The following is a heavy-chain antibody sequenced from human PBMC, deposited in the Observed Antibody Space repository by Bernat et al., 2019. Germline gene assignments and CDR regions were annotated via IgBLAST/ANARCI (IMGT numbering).Heavy chain of an antibody. J-gene: IGHJ6*02. CDR2: IIPIFGTA. CDR3: ARNWNYDHCYYYYGMDV. D-gene: IGHD1-7*01. V-gene: IGHV1-69*06. CDR1: GGTFSSYA. Sequence: QVQLVQSGAEVKKPGSSVKVSCKASGGTFSSYAISWVRQAPGQGLEWMGGIIPIFGTANYAQKFQGRVTVTADKSTSTAYMELGSLRSEDTAVYYCARNWNYDHCYYYYGMDVWGQGTTVTVSS.